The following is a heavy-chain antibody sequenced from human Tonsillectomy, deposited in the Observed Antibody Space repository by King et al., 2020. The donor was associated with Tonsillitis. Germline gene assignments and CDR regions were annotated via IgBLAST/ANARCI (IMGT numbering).Heavy chain of an antibody. J-gene: IGHJ4*02. CDR2: ISYDGSNK. D-gene: IGHD3-3*01. V-gene: IGHV3-30*04. CDR1: GFTFSSYA. Sequence: VQLVESGGGVVQPGRSLSLSCAASGFTFSSYAMHWVRQAPGKGLEWVAVISYDGSNKYYADSVKGRLTISRDNSKNTLYLQMNSLRAEDTAVYYCAGDLLRPVAGGYWGQGTLVTVSS. CDR3: AGDLLRPVAGGY.